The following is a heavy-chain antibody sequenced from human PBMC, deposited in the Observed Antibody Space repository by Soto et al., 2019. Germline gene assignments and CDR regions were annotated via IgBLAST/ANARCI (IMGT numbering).Heavy chain of an antibody. D-gene: IGHD3-10*01. CDR2: MNPNSGNT. J-gene: IGHJ3*02. V-gene: IGHV1-8*01. Sequence: QVQLVQSGAEVKKPGASVKVSCKASGYTFTSYDINWVRQATGQGLEWMGWMNPNSGNTGYAQKFQGRVTMTRNTSISTAYIELISLRSQDTAVYYCASGINYYDSGDEAFEIWGQGTMVTVSS. CDR1: GYTFTSYD. CDR3: ASGINYYDSGDEAFEI.